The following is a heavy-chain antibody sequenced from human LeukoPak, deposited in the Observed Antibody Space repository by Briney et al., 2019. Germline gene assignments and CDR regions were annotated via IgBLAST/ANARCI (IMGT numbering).Heavy chain of an antibody. J-gene: IGHJ6*02. D-gene: IGHD3-10*01. CDR3: ARRAHYYGSGSYYNFGYGMDV. CDR1: GYSFTSYW. Sequence: GESLKISCKGSGYSFTSYWIGWVRQMPGKGLEWMGIIYPGDSDTRYSPSFQGQVTISADKSISTAYLQWSSLKASDTAMYYCARRAHYYGSGSYYNFGYGMDVWGQGTTVTVSS. CDR2: IYPGDSDT. V-gene: IGHV5-51*01.